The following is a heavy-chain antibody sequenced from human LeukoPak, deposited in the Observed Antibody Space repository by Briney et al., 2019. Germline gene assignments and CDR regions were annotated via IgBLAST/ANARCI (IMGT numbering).Heavy chain of an antibody. CDR2: ISSSSSTI. V-gene: IGHV3-48*03. CDR1: GFTFSSYE. D-gene: IGHD1-26*01. J-gene: IGHJ3*02. Sequence: GGSLRLSCAASGFTFSSYEMNWVRQAPGKGLEGGSYISSSSSTIYYADSVKCRFTISRDNAKNSLYLQMNSLKTEDTAVYYCTTDLVGATDSDAFDIWGQGTMVTVSS. CDR3: TTDLVGATDSDAFDI.